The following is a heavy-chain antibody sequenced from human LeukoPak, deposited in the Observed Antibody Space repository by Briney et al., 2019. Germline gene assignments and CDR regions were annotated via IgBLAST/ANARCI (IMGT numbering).Heavy chain of an antibody. CDR1: GGSISSYY. D-gene: IGHD2-15*01. CDR2: IYTSGST. J-gene: IGHJ4*02. V-gene: IGHV4-4*09. Sequence: SETLSLTCTVSGGSISSYYWSWIRQPPGKGLEWIGYIYTSGSTNYNPSLKSRVTISVDPSKNQFSLKLSSVTAADTAVYYCASGGLPYYFDYWGQGTLVTVSS. CDR3: ASGGLPYYFDY.